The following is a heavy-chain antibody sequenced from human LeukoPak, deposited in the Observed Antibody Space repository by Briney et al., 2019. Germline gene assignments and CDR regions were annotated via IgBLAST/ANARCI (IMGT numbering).Heavy chain of an antibody. J-gene: IGHJ4*02. CDR2: IYYSGST. CDR3: ASTIAAADLRLLDY. V-gene: IGHV4-30-4*01. CDR1: GGSISSGDYY. Sequence: SETLSLTCTVSGGSISSGDYYWSWIRQPPGEGLEWIGYIYYSGSTYYNPSLKSRVTISVDTSKNQFSLKLSSVTAADTAVYYCASTIAAADLRLLDYWGQGTLVTVSS. D-gene: IGHD6-13*01.